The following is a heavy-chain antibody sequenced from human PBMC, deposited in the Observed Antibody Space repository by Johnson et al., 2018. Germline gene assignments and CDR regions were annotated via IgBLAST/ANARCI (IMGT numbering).Heavy chain of an antibody. V-gene: IGHV3-30*03. Sequence: QVQLVESGGGVVQPGMSLRLSCVASGFTFNEYGMHWVRQAPGEGLDWLAVIAYDARDTDYAASAKWRFTIFRDDSKNTVYLQMNSLRTEEPAIYYWATNGGGAASGGARDWLDTWGPGTMVTVSS. CDR2: IAYDARDT. CDR3: ATNGGGAASGGARDWLDT. CDR1: GFTFNEYG. J-gene: IGHJ5*02. D-gene: IGHD2-8*02.